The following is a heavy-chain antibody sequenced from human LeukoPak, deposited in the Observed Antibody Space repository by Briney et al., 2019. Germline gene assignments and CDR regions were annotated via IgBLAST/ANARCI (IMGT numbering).Heavy chain of an antibody. V-gene: IGHV3-30*04. CDR2: ISYDGSNK. Sequence: PGRSLRLSCAASGFTFSSYAMHWVRQAPGKGLEWVAVISYDGSNKYYADSVKGRFTISRDNSKNTLYLQMNSLRAEDTAVYYCARGPSTDRFAFDIWGQGTMVTVSS. D-gene: IGHD2-2*01. CDR1: GFTFSSYA. CDR3: ARGPSTDRFAFDI. J-gene: IGHJ3*02.